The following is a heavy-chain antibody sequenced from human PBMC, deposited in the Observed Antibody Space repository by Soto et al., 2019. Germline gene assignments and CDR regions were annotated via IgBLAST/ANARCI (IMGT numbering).Heavy chain of an antibody. CDR3: ATSEIIAVAGTEFVY. J-gene: IGHJ4*02. D-gene: IGHD6-19*01. Sequence: PGLSLRLSCAASGFTFSSYAMHWVLQAPGKGLEWVAVISYDGSNKYYADSVKGRFTISRDNSKNTLYLQKNSLRAEDTAVYYCATSEIIAVAGTEFVYWGQGTLVTVSS. CDR1: GFTFSSYA. CDR2: ISYDGSNK. V-gene: IGHV3-30-3*01.